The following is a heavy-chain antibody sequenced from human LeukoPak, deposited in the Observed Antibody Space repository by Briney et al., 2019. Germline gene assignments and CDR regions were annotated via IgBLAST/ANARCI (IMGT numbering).Heavy chain of an antibody. CDR1: GGSFSNYY. V-gene: IGHV4-59*01. J-gene: IGHJ4*02. CDR3: ARGGRIAAAVIDY. Sequence: SETLSLTCAVYGGSFSNYYWNWIRQPPGKGLEWIGYIYYSGSTNYNPSLKSRVTISVDTSKNQFSLKLSSVTAADTAVYYCARGGRIAAAVIDYWGQGTLVTVSS. CDR2: IYYSGST. D-gene: IGHD6-13*01.